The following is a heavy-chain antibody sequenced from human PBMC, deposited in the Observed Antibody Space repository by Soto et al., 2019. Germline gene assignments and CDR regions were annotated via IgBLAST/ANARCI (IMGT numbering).Heavy chain of an antibody. D-gene: IGHD6-13*01. CDR1: GYTFTSYA. V-gene: IGHV1-3*01. CDR3: ARSYIAAAGYYFDY. Sequence: GASVKVSCKASGYTFTSYAMHWVRQAPGQRLEWMGWINAGNGNTKYSQKFQGRVTITRDTSASTAYMELSSLRSEDTAVYYCARSYIAAAGYYFDYWGQGTLVTVSS. CDR2: INAGNGNT. J-gene: IGHJ4*02.